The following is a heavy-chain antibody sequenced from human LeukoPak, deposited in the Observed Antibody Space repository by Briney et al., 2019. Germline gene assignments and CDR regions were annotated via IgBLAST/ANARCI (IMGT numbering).Heavy chain of an antibody. CDR3: ASNPCSGGSCYVVD. D-gene: IGHD2-15*01. CDR2: IYHSGST. J-gene: IGHJ4*02. Sequence: SETLSLTCTVSGYSISSGYYWGWIRQPPGKGLEWIGSIYHSGSTYYNPSLKSRVTISVDTSKNQFSLKLSSVTAADTAVYYCASNPCSGGSCYVVDWGQGTLVTVSS. CDR1: GYSISSGYY. V-gene: IGHV4-38-2*02.